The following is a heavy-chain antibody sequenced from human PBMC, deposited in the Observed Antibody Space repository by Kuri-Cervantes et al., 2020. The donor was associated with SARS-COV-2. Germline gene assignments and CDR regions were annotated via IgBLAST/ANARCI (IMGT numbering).Heavy chain of an antibody. D-gene: IGHD2-2*01. V-gene: IGHV1-46*01. CDR2: FDPNTHNT. CDR1: GHTNYY. Sequence: ASVKVSCKASGHTNYYIHWVRQAPGHGLEWVGMFDPNTHNTISAQRFQGRVTMTGDTSTSTFYMELSSLRSEDTAVYYCARERAYCSSVSCYGSDSWGQGTLVTVSS. CDR3: ARERAYCSSVSCYGSDS. J-gene: IGHJ5*01.